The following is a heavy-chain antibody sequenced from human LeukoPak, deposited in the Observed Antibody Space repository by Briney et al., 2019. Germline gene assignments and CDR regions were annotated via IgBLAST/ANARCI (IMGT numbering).Heavy chain of an antibody. CDR2: ISGSGGST. D-gene: IGHD3-3*01. Sequence: PGGSLRLSCAASGFTFSSNAMNWVRQAPGKGLEWVSAISGSGGSTYYADPVKGRFTISRDNSKNTLYLQMNSLGAEDTAVYYCAKSIFGSFDYWGQGTLVTVSS. CDR1: GFTFSSNA. V-gene: IGHV3-23*01. J-gene: IGHJ4*02. CDR3: AKSIFGSFDY.